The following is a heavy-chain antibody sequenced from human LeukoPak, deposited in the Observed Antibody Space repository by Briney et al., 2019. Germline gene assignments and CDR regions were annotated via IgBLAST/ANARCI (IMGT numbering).Heavy chain of an antibody. CDR2: ISSSSSYI. J-gene: IGHJ4*02. CDR3: ARLPNSGYPGTPNY. D-gene: IGHD5-12*01. CDR1: GLILSSYV. V-gene: IGHV3-21*01. Sequence: GGSLRLSCAASGLILSSYVMSWVRQAPGKGLEWVSSISSSSSYIYYADSVKGRFTISRDNAKNSLYLQMNSLRAEDTAVYYCARLPNSGYPGTPNYWGQGTLVTVSS.